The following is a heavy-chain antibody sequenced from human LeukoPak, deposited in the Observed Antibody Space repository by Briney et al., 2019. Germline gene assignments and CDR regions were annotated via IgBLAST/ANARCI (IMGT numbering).Heavy chain of an antibody. CDR3: ARLSDALDY. D-gene: IGHD2-21*02. Sequence: GGSLRLSCAASGFTFSSYEMNWVRQAPGKGLEWVSAITGRGASTYYADSVKGRFTISRDNAKNSLYLQMNSLRAEDTAVYYCARLSDALDYWGQGTLVTVSS. V-gene: IGHV3-48*03. CDR1: GFTFSSYE. CDR2: ITGRGAST. J-gene: IGHJ4*02.